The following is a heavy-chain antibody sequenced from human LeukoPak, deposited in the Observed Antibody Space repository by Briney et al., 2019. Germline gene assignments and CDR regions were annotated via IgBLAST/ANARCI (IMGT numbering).Heavy chain of an antibody. V-gene: IGHV3-7*01. CDR3: ARDNGVVHGVYYMDV. D-gene: IGHD3-3*01. Sequence: GGSLRLSCAASGLTFSNYWMTWVRQAPGKGLEWVADIKQDGSEKLYVNSVRGRFTISRDNAKISLFLEMNSLRAEDTAVYYCARDNGVVHGVYYMDVWGKGTTVTVSS. CDR1: GLTFSNYW. CDR2: IKQDGSEK. J-gene: IGHJ6*03.